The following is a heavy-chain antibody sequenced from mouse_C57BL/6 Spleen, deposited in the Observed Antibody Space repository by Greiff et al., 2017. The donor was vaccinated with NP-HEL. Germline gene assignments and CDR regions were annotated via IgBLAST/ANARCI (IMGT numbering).Heavy chain of an antibody. CDR1: GYTFTSYW. D-gene: IGHD2-12*01. Sequence: QVQLQQPGAELVKPGASVKMSCKASGYTFTSYWITWVKQRPGQGLEWIGDIYPGSGSTNYNEKFKSKGTLTVDTSSSTAYMQLSSLTSEDSAVYYCARSYYTPYYAMDYWGQGTSVTVSS. CDR3: ARSYYTPYYAMDY. V-gene: IGHV1-55*01. J-gene: IGHJ4*01. CDR2: IYPGSGST.